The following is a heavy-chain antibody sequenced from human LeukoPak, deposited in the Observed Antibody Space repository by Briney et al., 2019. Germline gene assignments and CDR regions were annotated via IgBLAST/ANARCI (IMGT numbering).Heavy chain of an antibody. Sequence: PGGSLRLSCAASGFTFSNYWMHWVRQVPGKGLVWVSRINDDGSGTFYADSVKDRFTISRDNAKTSLYLQMNSLRAEDTAVYYCARDLSGVTGYTYGRGIDYWGQGTLVTVSS. CDR1: GFTFSNYW. J-gene: IGHJ4*02. CDR2: INDDGSGT. D-gene: IGHD5-18*01. V-gene: IGHV3-74*01. CDR3: ARDLSGVTGYTYGRGIDY.